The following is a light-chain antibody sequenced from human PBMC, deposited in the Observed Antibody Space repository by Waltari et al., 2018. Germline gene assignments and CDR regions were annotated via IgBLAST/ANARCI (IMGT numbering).Light chain of an antibody. CDR3: QVWDSSSXHX. J-gene: IGLJ2*01. Sequence: SYVLTQPPSVSVAPGKTARITCGGNNXGXXXVHWYQQKPGQAPVLVVYDDSDRPSGIPERFSGSNSGNTATLTISRVEAGXEADYYCQVWDSSSXHXFGGGTKLTVL. CDR1: NXGXXX. CDR2: DDS. V-gene: IGLV3-21*03.